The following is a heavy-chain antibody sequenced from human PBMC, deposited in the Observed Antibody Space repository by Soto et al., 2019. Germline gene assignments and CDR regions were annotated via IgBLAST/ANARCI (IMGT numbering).Heavy chain of an antibody. Sequence: ASVKVSCKASGYTFTSYGISWVRQAPGQGLEWMGWISAYNGNTNYAQKLQGRVTMTTDTSTSTAYMELRSPRSDDTAVYYCARDNRGYCTNGVCYRGSPDDAFDIWGQGTMVTVSS. J-gene: IGHJ3*02. CDR2: ISAYNGNT. CDR3: ARDNRGYCTNGVCYRGSPDDAFDI. V-gene: IGHV1-18*01. D-gene: IGHD2-8*01. CDR1: GYTFTSYG.